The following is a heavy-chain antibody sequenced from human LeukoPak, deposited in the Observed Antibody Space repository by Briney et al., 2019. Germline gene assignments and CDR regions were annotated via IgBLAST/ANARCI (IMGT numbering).Heavy chain of an antibody. V-gene: IGHV3-23*01. D-gene: IGHD6-13*01. J-gene: IGHJ4*02. CDR3: AKKGSTWHFAY. CDR1: GLTFSSYS. CDR2: ISGSGDNT. Sequence: GGSLRLSCVVSGLTFSSYSMSWVRQAPGKGLDWVSAISGSGDNTFYADSVKGRFTISRDNSKNTLYLQMHTLRAEDTAVYYCAKKGSTWHFAYWGQGTLVTVSS.